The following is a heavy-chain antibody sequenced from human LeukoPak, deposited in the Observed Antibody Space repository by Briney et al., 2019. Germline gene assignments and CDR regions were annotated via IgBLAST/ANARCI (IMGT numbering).Heavy chain of an antibody. D-gene: IGHD3-22*01. CDR1: GFTFSSYA. V-gene: IGHV3-23*01. CDR3: AKDRPNYYGSNGHYYRRDGDY. J-gene: IGHJ4*02. CDR2: TSGDGGAT. Sequence: HPGGSLRLSCAASGFTFSSYAMSWARQSTGKGLEWVSSTSGDGGATYYSNSVKGRFTISRDNSRNTLYLQMNSLRAEDTAVYYCAKDRPNYYGSNGHYYRRDGDYWGQGTLLTVSS.